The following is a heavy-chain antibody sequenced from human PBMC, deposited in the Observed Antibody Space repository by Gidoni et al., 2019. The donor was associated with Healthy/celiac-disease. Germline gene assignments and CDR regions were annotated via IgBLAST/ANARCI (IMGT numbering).Heavy chain of an antibody. J-gene: IGHJ4*02. CDR3: ARAVTGYGSSWPLFDY. D-gene: IGHD6-13*01. CDR1: GGSIRSGNW. CDR2: IYHSGST. V-gene: IGHV4-4*02. Sequence: QVQLQESGPGLVKPSGTLSLTCAVSGGSIRSGNWWSWVRQPPGKGLEWIGEIYHSGSTNYNPSLKSRVTISVDKSKNQFSLKLSSVTAADTAVYYCARAVTGYGSSWPLFDYWGQGTLVTVSS.